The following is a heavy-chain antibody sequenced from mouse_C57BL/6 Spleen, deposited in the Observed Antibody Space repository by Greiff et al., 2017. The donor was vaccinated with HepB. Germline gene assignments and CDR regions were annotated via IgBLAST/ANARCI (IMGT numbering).Heavy chain of an antibody. V-gene: IGHV1-53*01. CDR2: INPSNGGT. CDR3: ARDYGYERDFDY. D-gene: IGHD2-2*01. J-gene: IGHJ2*01. CDR1: GYTFTSYW. Sequence: QVHVKQPGTELVKPGASVKLSCKASGYTFTSYWMHWVKQRPGQGLEWIGNINPSNGGTNYNEKFKSKATLTVDKSSSTAYMQLSSLTSEDSAVYYCARDYGYERDFDYWGQGTTLTVSS.